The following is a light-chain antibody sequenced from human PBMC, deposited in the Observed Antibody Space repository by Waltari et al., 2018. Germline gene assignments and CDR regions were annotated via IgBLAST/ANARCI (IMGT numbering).Light chain of an antibody. CDR1: QSISNN. V-gene: IGKV3-15*01. CDR2: GAS. Sequence: EIVMTQSPATLSVSPGDRATISCRASQSISNNLAWYQQKPGQAPRLLVYGASTRATGIPARFSGSGSGTEFTLTISSLQSEDFAVYYCQQYYNWPQTFGQGTKLEIK. J-gene: IGKJ2*01. CDR3: QQYYNWPQT.